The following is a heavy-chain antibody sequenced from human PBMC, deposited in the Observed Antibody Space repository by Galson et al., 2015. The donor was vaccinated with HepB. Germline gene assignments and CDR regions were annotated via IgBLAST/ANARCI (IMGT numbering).Heavy chain of an antibody. V-gene: IGHV3-30*04. CDR2: ISYDGSNK. CDR3: ASGGSYDYDSSGYQDY. J-gene: IGHJ4*02. D-gene: IGHD3-22*01. CDR1: GFTFSSYA. Sequence: SLRLSCAASGFTFSSYAMHWVRQAPGKGLEWVAVISYDGSNKYYADSVKGRFTISRDNSKNTLYLQMNSLRAEDTAVYYCASGGSYDYDSSGYQDYWGQGTLVTVSS.